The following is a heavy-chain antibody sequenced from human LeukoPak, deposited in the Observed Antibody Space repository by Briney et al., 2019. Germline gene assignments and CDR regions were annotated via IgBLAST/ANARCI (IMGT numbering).Heavy chain of an antibody. D-gene: IGHD3-10*01. J-gene: IGHJ4*02. CDR2: ISAYNGNT. CDR3: ARESKPGGVRGVIPSRYFDY. V-gene: IGHV1-18*04. CDR1: GYTFTSYG. Sequence: GASVKVSCKASGYTFTSYGISWVRQAPGQGLEWMGWISAYNGNTNYAQKLQGRVTMTTDTSTSTAYMERRSLRSDDTAVYYCARESKPGGVRGVIPSRYFDYLGQGTLVTVSS.